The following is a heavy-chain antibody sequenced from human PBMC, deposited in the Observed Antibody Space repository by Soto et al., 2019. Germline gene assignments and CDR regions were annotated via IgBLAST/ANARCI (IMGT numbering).Heavy chain of an antibody. Sequence: GASVKVSCKASGGTFSSYAISWVRQAPGQGLEWMGGIIPIFGTANYAQKFQGRVTITADESTSTAYMELSSLRSEDTAVYYCASFHSSSPRHNWFDPWGQGTLVTVSS. CDR2: IIPIFGTA. J-gene: IGHJ5*02. CDR3: ASFHSSSPRHNWFDP. V-gene: IGHV1-69*13. CDR1: GGTFSSYA. D-gene: IGHD6-6*01.